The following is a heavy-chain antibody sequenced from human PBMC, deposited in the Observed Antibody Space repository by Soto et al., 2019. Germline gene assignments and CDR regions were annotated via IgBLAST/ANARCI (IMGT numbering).Heavy chain of an antibody. CDR1: GFTFSSYA. V-gene: IGHV3-23*01. D-gene: IGHD3-22*01. CDR3: AKVIKTYYYDSSGYVGAFDI. CDR2: ISGSGGST. J-gene: IGHJ3*02. Sequence: EVQLLESGGGLVQPGGSLRLSCAASGFTFSSYAMSWVRQAPGKGLEWVSAISGSGGSTYYADSVKGRFTISRDNSKNTLYLQMNSLRAEDTAVYYCAKVIKTYYYDSSGYVGAFDIWGQGTMVTVSS.